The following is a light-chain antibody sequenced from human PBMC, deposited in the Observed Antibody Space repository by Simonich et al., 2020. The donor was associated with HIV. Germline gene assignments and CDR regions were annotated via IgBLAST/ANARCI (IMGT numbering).Light chain of an antibody. CDR2: GKN. J-gene: IGLJ2*01. Sequence: SSELTQDPAVSVALGQTVRITCQGDSLRSYYASWYQQKPGQAPVLVIYGKNNRPSGIPDQFSGSSSGNTASLTITGLQAEDEADYYCKSYDSSLSVVFGGGTKLTVL. V-gene: IGLV3-19*01. CDR1: SLRSYY. CDR3: KSYDSSLSVV.